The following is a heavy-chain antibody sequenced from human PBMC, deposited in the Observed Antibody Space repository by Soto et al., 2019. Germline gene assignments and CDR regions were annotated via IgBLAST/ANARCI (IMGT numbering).Heavy chain of an antibody. D-gene: IGHD2-2*01. V-gene: IGHV4-4*07. CDR1: GGSISSYY. Sequence: QVQLQESGPGLVKPSETLSLTCTVSGGSISSYYWSWIRQPAGKGLEWIGRIYTSGSTNYNPSLKSRVTMSVDTSKHQFSLKLSSVTAADTAVYYCARVSCSSTSWYGYYYYGMDVWGQGTTVNVSS. CDR2: IYTSGST. J-gene: IGHJ6*02. CDR3: ARVSCSSTSWYGYYYYGMDV.